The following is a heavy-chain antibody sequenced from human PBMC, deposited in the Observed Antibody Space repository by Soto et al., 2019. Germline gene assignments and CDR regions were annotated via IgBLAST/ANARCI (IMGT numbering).Heavy chain of an antibody. CDR2: IYHSGSI. CDR1: GGSISSGGYS. Sequence: PSETLSLTCAVSGGSISSGGYSWSWIRQPPGKGLEWIGYIYHSGSIYYNPSLKSRVTISVDRSKNQFSLKLSSVTAADTATYYCARTLGSSTLDYWGQGTLVTVSS. V-gene: IGHV4-30-2*01. D-gene: IGHD6-13*01. CDR3: ARTLGSSTLDY. J-gene: IGHJ4*02.